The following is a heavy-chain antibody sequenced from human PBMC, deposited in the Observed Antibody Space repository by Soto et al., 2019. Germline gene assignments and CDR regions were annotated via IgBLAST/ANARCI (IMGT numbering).Heavy chain of an antibody. CDR3: LRASWNYYYYGMDI. D-gene: IGHD1-1*01. J-gene: IGHJ6*02. Sequence: EVQLVEYGGGLVQPGGSLKLSCAASGFTFSDSAMHWVRQASGKGLEWVGRIRSKALSYATAYAASVQGRFTISRDDSENTAYLQMNSLKTEDTAVYYCLRASWNYYYYGMDIWGQGTTVTVSS. CDR2: IRSKALSYAT. V-gene: IGHV3-73*02. CDR1: GFTFSDSA.